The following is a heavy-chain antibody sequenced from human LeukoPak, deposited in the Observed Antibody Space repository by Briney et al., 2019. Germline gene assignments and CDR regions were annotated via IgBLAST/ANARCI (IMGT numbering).Heavy chain of an antibody. J-gene: IGHJ3*02. Sequence: GGSLRLSCAASGFTFSSYWMSWVRQAPGKGLEWVANIKQDGSEKYYVDSVKGRFTISRDNAKNSLYLQMNSLRAEDTAVYYCARLDNDYGDYFDAFDIWGQGTMVTVSS. CDR2: IKQDGSEK. CDR1: GFTFSSYW. CDR3: ARLDNDYGDYFDAFDI. V-gene: IGHV3-7*01. D-gene: IGHD4-17*01.